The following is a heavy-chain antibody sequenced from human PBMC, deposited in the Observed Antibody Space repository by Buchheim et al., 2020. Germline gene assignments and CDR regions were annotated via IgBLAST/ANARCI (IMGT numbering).Heavy chain of an antibody. V-gene: IGHV1-2*02. J-gene: IGHJ5*02. CDR1: GYTFTDYY. CDR3: AREGVASIPDTNWFDP. Sequence: QVQLVQSGAEVKKPGSSVKVSCKASGYTFTDYYLHWVRQAPGQGLEWMGWITPSSGDVKYTQEFQDRVTMTRDTSLSTATMELSSLRSDDTAVYYCAREGVASIPDTNWFDPWGQGTL. D-gene: IGHD3-3*01. CDR2: ITPSSGDV.